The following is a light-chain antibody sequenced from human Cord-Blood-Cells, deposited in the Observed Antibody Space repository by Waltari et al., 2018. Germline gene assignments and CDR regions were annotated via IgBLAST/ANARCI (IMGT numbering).Light chain of an antibody. J-gene: IGKJ1*01. CDR1: KSISSW. Sequence: DIQMTQSPSTLSASVGDRVTLTCRASKSISSWLAWYQQKPGKDPKLLIYKASSLESGVPSRFSGSGSGTEFTLTISSLQPDDFATYYCQQYNSYSRTFGQGTKVEIK. V-gene: IGKV1-5*03. CDR2: KAS. CDR3: QQYNSYSRT.